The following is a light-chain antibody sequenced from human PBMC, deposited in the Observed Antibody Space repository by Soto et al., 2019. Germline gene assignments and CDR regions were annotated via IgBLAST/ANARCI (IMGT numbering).Light chain of an antibody. Sequence: DIQMTQSPSTLSASVGDRVTITCRASQSISSWLAWYQQKPGKAPKLLIYKASSLESGVPSRFSGSGSGTEFTLTISSLQPDDFATYSCYQDNSPSGTFCQGTKLEIK. J-gene: IGKJ2*01. CDR1: QSISSW. V-gene: IGKV1-5*03. CDR2: KAS. CDR3: YQDNSPSGT.